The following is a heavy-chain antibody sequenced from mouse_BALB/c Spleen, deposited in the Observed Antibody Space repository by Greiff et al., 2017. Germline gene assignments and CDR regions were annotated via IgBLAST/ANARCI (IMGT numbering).Heavy chain of an antibody. Sequence: EVKVVESGAELVKPGASVKLSCTASGFNIKDTYMHWVKQRPEQGLEWIGRIDPANGNTKYDPKFQGKATITADTSSNTAYLQLSSLTSEDTAVYYCASDWDGYWGQGTTLTVSS. CDR3: ASDWDGY. D-gene: IGHD4-1*01. V-gene: IGHV14-3*02. CDR2: IDPANGNT. CDR1: GFNIKDTY. J-gene: IGHJ2*01.